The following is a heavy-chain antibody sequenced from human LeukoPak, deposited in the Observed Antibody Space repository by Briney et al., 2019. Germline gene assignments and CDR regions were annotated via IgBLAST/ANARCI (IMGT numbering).Heavy chain of an antibody. Sequence: SVKVSCKASGGTFSSYAISWVRQAPGQGLEWMGRIIPIFGTANYAQKFQGRVTITTDESTSAAYMELSSLRSEDTAVYYCASHPYYDSSGTNAGYWGQGTLVTVSS. CDR1: GGTFSSYA. J-gene: IGHJ4*02. CDR3: ASHPYYDSSGTNAGY. CDR2: IIPIFGTA. V-gene: IGHV1-69*05. D-gene: IGHD3-22*01.